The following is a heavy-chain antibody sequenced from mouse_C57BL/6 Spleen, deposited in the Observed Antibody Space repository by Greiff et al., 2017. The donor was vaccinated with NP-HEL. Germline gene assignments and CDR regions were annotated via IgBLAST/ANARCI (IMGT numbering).Heavy chain of an antibody. Sequence: EVQLQQSGPELVKPGASVKISCKASGYSFTDYNMNWVKQSNGKSLEWIGVINPNYGTTSYNQKFKGKATLTVDQSSSAAYMQLNSLTSEDSAVYYCARGGLYDYDGSGIYAMDYWGQGTSVTVSS. CDR1: GYSFTDYN. CDR2: INPNYGTT. V-gene: IGHV1-39*01. CDR3: ARGGLYDYDGSGIYAMDY. J-gene: IGHJ4*01. D-gene: IGHD2-4*01.